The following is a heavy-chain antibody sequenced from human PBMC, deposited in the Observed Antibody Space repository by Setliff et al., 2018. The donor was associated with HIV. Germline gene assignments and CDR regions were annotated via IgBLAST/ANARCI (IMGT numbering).Heavy chain of an antibody. CDR2: IYYSGST. CDR1: GGSVSSTSNY. J-gene: IGHJ4*02. V-gene: IGHV4-39*01. CDR3: ARVQVGGYNFYFDY. D-gene: IGHD5-12*01. Sequence: TETLSLTCSVSGGSVSSTSNYWGWIRQPPGKGLEWIGSIYYSGSTYYNPSLKSRVTISVDTSKNQFSLKLSSVTAADTAVYYCARVQVGGYNFYFDYWGQGTLVTVSS.